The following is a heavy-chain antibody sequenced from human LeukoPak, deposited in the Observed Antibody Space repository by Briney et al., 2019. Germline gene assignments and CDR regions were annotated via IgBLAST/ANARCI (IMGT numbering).Heavy chain of an antibody. V-gene: IGHV1-46*03. Sequence: ASVKVSCKASGYTFTSYSMHWVRQAPGQGLEWMGIINPSGGSTSYAQKFQGRVTMTRDTSTSTVYMELSSLRSEDTAVYYCARVRYYGSGSYYTNPYFDYWGQGTLVTVSS. CDR2: INPSGGST. CDR1: GYTFTSYS. J-gene: IGHJ4*02. CDR3: ARVRYYGSGSYYTNPYFDY. D-gene: IGHD3-10*01.